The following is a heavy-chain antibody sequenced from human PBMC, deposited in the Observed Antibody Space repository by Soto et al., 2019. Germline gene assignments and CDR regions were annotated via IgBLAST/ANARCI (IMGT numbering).Heavy chain of an antibody. CDR1: GFSVSTNY. Sequence: EVELVETGGCLIQPGGSLRLSCAASGFSVSTNYMTWVRQALGKGLEWVSCIYSGGTTYYADSVKGRFTVFRDNSKNTLYLQMNSLRTEDTAVYYCARGYGTSYGFGYWGQGTLVTVSS. D-gene: IGHD3-16*02. V-gene: IGHV3-53*02. CDR2: IYSGGTT. J-gene: IGHJ4*02. CDR3: ARGYGTSYGFGY.